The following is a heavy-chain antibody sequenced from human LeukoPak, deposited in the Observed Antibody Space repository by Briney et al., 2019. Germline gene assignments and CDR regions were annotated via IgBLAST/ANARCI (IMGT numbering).Heavy chain of an antibody. CDR1: GFTFSNYW. CDR3: ARNNRDY. D-gene: IGHD1/OR15-1a*01. J-gene: IGHJ4*02. Sequence: GGSLRLSCAASGFTFSNYWMHWVRQAPGKGLVWVSRIYGDGTRIAYADSVKGRFTISRDNAKSTLYLQMNSLRVEGTAVYYCARNNRDYWGQGTLVTVSS. V-gene: IGHV3-74*01. CDR2: IYGDGTRI.